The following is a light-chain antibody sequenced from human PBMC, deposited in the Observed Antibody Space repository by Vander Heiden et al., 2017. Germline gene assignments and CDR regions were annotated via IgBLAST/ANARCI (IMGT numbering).Light chain of an antibody. Sequence: DIQMTQSPSSLSGSVGDRVTITCRASQDIGNYLAWYQQKPGKVPQLLIYSASTLQWGVSSRFSGSGSGTDFALTISGLQPEDVATYYCQKYDDDPWTFGPGTKVEVK. CDR1: QDIGNY. CDR2: SAS. V-gene: IGKV1-27*01. J-gene: IGKJ1*01. CDR3: QKYDDDPWT.